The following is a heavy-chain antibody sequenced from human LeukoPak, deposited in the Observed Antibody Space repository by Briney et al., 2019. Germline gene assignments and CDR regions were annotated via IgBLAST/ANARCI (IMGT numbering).Heavy chain of an antibody. D-gene: IGHD3/OR15-3a*01. CDR2: IIPIFGTA. V-gene: IGHV1-69*05. CDR3: ASGGLVMPYYYYYCMDV. CDR1: GGTFSSYA. Sequence: SVTVSCKASGGTFSSYAISWVRQAPGQGLEWMGGIIPIFGTANYAQKFQGRVTITTDESTSTAYMELSSLRSEDTAVYYCASGGLVMPYYYYYCMDVWGKGTTVTVSS. J-gene: IGHJ6*03.